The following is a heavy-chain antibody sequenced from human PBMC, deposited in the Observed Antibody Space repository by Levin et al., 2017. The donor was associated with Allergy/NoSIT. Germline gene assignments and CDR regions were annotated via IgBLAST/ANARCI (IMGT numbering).Heavy chain of an antibody. V-gene: IGHV3-72*01. CDR1: GFTFSDHF. CDR3: ARVLDYYDSSGYSVDAFDI. Sequence: GESLKISCAASGFTFSDHFMEWVRQAPGKGLEWVGRIRKKPNSYSTGYAASVKGRFIISRDDSKNSVYLQMNSLKTEDTAVYYCARVLDYYDSSGYSVDAFDIWGQGTMVTVSS. D-gene: IGHD3-22*01. J-gene: IGHJ3*02. CDR2: IRKKPNSYST.